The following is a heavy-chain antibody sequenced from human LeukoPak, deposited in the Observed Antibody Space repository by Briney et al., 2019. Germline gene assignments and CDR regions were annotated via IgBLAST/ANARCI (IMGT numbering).Heavy chain of an antibody. CDR2: ISGYNGNT. J-gene: IGHJ6*02. D-gene: IGHD2-2*01. CDR3: ARSVHVKSYCNTISCSGEGMDV. Sequence: ASVKVSCKASGYTFNKYGVSWVRQAPVRGLEWMGWISGYNGNTDYAQKFQDRVTMTTDTSTSTVYLELGSLRSDDTAVYYCARSVHVKSYCNTISCSGEGMDVWGQGTTVIVSS. CDR1: GYTFNKYG. V-gene: IGHV1-18*01.